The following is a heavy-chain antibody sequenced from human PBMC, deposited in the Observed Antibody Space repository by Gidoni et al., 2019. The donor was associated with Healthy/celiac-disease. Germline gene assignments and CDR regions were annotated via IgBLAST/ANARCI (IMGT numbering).Heavy chain of an antibody. CDR2: INHSGST. CDR1: GGSFSGYY. J-gene: IGHJ6*02. V-gene: IGHV4-34*01. Sequence: QVQLQQWGAGLLKPSETLSLTCAVYGGSFSGYYWSWIRQPPGKGLEWIGEINHSGSTNYNPSLKSRVTISVDTSKNQFSLKLSSVTAAGTAVYYCARDLVWGSYRRPSYYYYGMDVWGQGTTVTVSS. CDR3: ARDLVWGSYRRPSYYYYGMDV. D-gene: IGHD3-16*02.